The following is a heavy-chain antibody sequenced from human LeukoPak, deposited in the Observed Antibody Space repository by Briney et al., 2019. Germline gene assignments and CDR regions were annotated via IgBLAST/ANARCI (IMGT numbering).Heavy chain of an antibody. D-gene: IGHD6-19*01. V-gene: IGHV2-70*01. CDR1: GFSLSTSGMC. CDR3: ARIRCSGWYFLDF. J-gene: IGHJ4*02. Sequence: SGPTLVNPTQTLTLTCTFSGFSLSTSGMCVSWIRQPPGKALAWLAHIDWDDNKYYSTSLKTRLTISKDTSKNQVVLTMTNMDPVDTATYYCARIRCSGWYFLDFWGQGTLVTVPS. CDR2: IDWDDNK.